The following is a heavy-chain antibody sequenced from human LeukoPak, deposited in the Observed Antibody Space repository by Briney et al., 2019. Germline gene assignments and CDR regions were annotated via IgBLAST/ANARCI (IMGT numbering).Heavy chain of an antibody. CDR3: ARDKIVGATYFDY. CDR1: GFTFSSYW. V-gene: IGHV3-7*01. CDR2: IKQDGSEK. Sequence: GGSLRLSCAASGFTFSSYWMSWARQAPGKGLEWVANIKQDGSEKYYVDSVKGRFTISRDNAKNSLYLQMNSLRAEDTAVYYCARDKIVGATYFDYWGQGTLVTVSS. D-gene: IGHD1-26*01. J-gene: IGHJ4*02.